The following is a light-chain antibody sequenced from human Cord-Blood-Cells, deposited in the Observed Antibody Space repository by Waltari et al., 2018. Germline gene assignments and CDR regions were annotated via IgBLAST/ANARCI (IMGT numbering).Light chain of an antibody. CDR2: GAS. CDR3: QQYNNWPPYT. Sequence: EIVMTQSPATLCVSPGERATLSCRASQSVSSNLAWYQQKPGQAPRLLIYGASTSATGIPARFSGSGSGTEFTLTISSLQSEDFAVYYCQQYNNWPPYTFGQGTKLEIK. CDR1: QSVSSN. J-gene: IGKJ2*01. V-gene: IGKV3-15*01.